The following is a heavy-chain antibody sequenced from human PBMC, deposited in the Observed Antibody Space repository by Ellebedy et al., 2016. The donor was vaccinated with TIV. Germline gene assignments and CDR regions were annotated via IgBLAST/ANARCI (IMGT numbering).Heavy chain of an antibody. J-gene: IGHJ4*02. V-gene: IGHV3-72*01. Sequence: GESLKISCAASGFTFSSNWMHWVRQAPGKGLEWIGGIRDKANTYRTEYAASVKGRFTISRDDSKNSLYLQMNSLRTEDTAVYYCARSGSYLPFDYWGQGTLVTVSS. CDR3: ARSGSYLPFDY. CDR1: GFTFSSNW. CDR2: IRDKANTYRT. D-gene: IGHD1-26*01.